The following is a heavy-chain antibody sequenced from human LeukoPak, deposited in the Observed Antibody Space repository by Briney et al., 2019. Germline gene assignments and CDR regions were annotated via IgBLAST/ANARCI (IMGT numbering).Heavy chain of an antibody. CDR1: GGSFSGYY. V-gene: IGHV4-34*01. Sequence: SETLSLTCAVYGGSFSGYYWSWIRQPPGKGLEWIGEINHSGSTNYNPSLKRRVTISVDTSKNQFSLKLSSVTAADTAVYYCAGGNPGYCSSTSCYTGLGYWGQGTLVTVSS. D-gene: IGHD2-2*02. CDR2: INHSGST. CDR3: AGGNPGYCSSTSCYTGLGY. J-gene: IGHJ4*02.